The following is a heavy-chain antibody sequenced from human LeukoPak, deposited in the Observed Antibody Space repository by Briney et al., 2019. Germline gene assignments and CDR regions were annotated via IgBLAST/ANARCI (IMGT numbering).Heavy chain of an antibody. Sequence: PGGSLRLSCAASGFTFSSYAMHWVRQAPGKGLEWVAVISHDGSNKYYADSVKGRFTISRDNSKNTLYLQMNSLRAEDTAVYYCAREGYDSSGYYYEYYFDYWGQGTVVTVSS. V-gene: IGHV3-30-3*01. CDR3: AREGYDSSGYYYEYYFDY. CDR1: GFTFSSYA. CDR2: ISHDGSNK. J-gene: IGHJ4*02. D-gene: IGHD3-22*01.